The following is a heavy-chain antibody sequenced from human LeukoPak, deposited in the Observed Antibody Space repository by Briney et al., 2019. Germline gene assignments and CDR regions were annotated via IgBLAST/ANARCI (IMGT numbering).Heavy chain of an antibody. D-gene: IGHD6-19*01. CDR1: GYTFTSYG. J-gene: IGHJ4*02. Sequence: GASVKVSCKASGYTFTSYGISWVRQAPGQGLEWMGWFSAYNGNTNYAQKLQGRVTMTTDTSTSTAYMELRSLRSDDTAVYYCARAGSSGWYGGDVYWGQGTLVTVSS. CDR2: FSAYNGNT. V-gene: IGHV1-18*04. CDR3: ARAGSSGWYGGDVY.